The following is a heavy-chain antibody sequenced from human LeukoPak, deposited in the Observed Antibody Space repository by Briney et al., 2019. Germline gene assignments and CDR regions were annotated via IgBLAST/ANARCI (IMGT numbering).Heavy chain of an antibody. V-gene: IGHV3-23*01. CDR1: GFTFSSYA. J-gene: IGHJ4*02. Sequence: QPGGSLRLSCAASGFTFSSYAMSWVRQAPGKGLEWVSTVTRGGGSTYYADSVKGRFTISRDNSKDTLYLQMNSLRAEDTAVFYCTGDHPDCRGINCLLFDYWGQGTLVTVSS. CDR3: TGDHPDCRGINCLLFDY. D-gene: IGHD2-2*01. CDR2: VTRGGGST.